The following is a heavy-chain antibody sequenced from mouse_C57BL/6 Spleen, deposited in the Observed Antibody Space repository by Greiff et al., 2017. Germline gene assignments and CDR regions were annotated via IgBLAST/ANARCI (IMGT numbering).Heavy chain of an antibody. V-gene: IGHV1-84*01. J-gene: IGHJ3*01. Sequence: VQLQQSGPELVKPGASVKISCKASGYTFTDYYINWVKQRPGQGLAWIGWIYPGSGNTKYNEKFKGKATLTVDTSSSTAYMQLSSLTSEDAAFYFCARSEPGFAYWGQGTMVTVSA. CDR2: IYPGSGNT. CDR3: ARSEPGFAY. CDR1: GYTFTDYY.